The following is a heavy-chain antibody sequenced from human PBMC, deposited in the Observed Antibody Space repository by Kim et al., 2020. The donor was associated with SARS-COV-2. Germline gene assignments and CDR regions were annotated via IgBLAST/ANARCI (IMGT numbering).Heavy chain of an antibody. CDR3: ARVNLEDSYFDY. D-gene: IGHD3-3*01. J-gene: IGHJ4*02. V-gene: IGHV3-48*03. CDR1: GFTFSSYE. CDR2: ISSSGSTI. Sequence: GGSLRLSCAASGFTFSSYEMNWVRQAPGKGLEWVSYISSSGSTIYYADSVKGRFTISRDNAKNSLYLQMNSLRAEDTAVYYCARVNLEDSYFDYWGQGTLVTVSS.